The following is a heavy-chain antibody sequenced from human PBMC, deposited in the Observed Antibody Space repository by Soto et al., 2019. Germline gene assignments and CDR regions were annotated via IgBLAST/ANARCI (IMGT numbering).Heavy chain of an antibody. Sequence: SETLSLTCTVSGGSVSSGDYFWSWLRQSPGKRLEWIAYSYYSGSTNYNPSLKSRATISVDTSKSQVSLTLTSMTAADAALYYCARSPNYYYYGFDVWGQGTAVTVSS. D-gene: IGHD3-10*01. CDR1: GGSVSSGDYF. CDR2: SYYSGST. V-gene: IGHV4-61*08. CDR3: ARSPNYYYYGFDV. J-gene: IGHJ6*02.